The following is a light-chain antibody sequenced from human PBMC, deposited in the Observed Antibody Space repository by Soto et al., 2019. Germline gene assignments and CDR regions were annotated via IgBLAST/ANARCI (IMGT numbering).Light chain of an antibody. J-gene: IGLJ1*01. V-gene: IGLV2-14*01. Sequence: QSVLTQPASVSGSPGQSITISCTGTSSDVGGYNYVSWYQHYPGKAPKLMIYEVTNRPSGVSNRFSGSKSGNTASLTISGLQAEDEADYYCSSYTSSGNLVFGTGTKVTVL. CDR2: EVT. CDR1: SSDVGGYNY. CDR3: SSYTSSGNLV.